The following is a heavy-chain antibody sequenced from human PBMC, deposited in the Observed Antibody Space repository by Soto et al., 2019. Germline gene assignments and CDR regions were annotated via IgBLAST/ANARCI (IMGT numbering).Heavy chain of an antibody. CDR2: INHSGST. D-gene: IGHD3-10*01. CDR1: GGSFSGYY. Sequence: SEALSLTCAVYGGSFSGYYWSWIRQPPGKGLEWIGEINHSGSTNYNPSLKSRVTISVDTSKNQFSLKLSSVTAADTAVYYCARQISGSYPYYYYGMDVWGQGTTVTVSS. J-gene: IGHJ6*02. V-gene: IGHV4-34*01. CDR3: ARQISGSYPYYYYGMDV.